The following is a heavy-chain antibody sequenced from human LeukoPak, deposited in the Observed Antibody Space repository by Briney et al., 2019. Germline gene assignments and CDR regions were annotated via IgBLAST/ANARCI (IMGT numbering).Heavy chain of an antibody. J-gene: IGHJ4*02. CDR3: ARGAAAADY. Sequence: GGSLRLSCAASGFTFSSYGMHWVRQAPGKGLEWVAVISYDGSNKYYADSVKGRFTISRDNAKNSLFLQMNSLRAEDTAVYYCARGAAAADYWGRGTQVTVSS. V-gene: IGHV3-30*03. D-gene: IGHD6-13*01. CDR2: ISYDGSNK. CDR1: GFTFSSYG.